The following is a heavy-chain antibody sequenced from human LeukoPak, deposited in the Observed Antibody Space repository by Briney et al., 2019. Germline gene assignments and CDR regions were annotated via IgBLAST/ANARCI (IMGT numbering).Heavy chain of an antibody. J-gene: IGHJ1*01. CDR3: AQQVGYCSSGSCYFTY. D-gene: IGHD2-15*01. CDR1: GFTVSSKY. V-gene: IGHV3-53*01. CDR2: LYSGGST. Sequence: PGGSLRLSCAASGFTVSSKYMNWVRQAPGKGLEWVSVLYSGGSTYYADSVKGRFTISRDNSKNTLHLQMNSLRAEDTAVYYCAQQVGYCSSGSCYFTYWGQGTLVTVSS.